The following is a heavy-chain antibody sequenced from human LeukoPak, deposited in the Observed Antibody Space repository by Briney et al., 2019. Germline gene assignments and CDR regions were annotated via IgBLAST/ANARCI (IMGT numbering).Heavy chain of an antibody. CDR3: AKALLRPRGYYYYMDV. CDR2: ISGSGGST. CDR1: GFTFSSYW. D-gene: IGHD2-15*01. V-gene: IGHV3-23*01. Sequence: PGGSLRLSCAASGFTFSSYWMSWVRQAPGKGLEWVSAISGSGGSTYYADSVKGRFTISRDNSKNTLYLQMNSLRAEDTAVYYCAKALLRPRGYYYYMDVWGKGTTVTISS. J-gene: IGHJ6*03.